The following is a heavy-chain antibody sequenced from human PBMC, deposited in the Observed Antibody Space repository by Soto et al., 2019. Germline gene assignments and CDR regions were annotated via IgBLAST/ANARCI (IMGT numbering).Heavy chain of an antibody. Sequence: QVQLVQSGAEVKKPGASVKVSCKASGYTFTSYDINWVRQATGQGLEWMGWMNPNSGNTGYAQKFQGRVTMTRNTSISTAYMELSSLRSEDTAVYYCARGRRIFGVVIIHHDAFDIWGQGTMVTVSS. J-gene: IGHJ3*02. D-gene: IGHD3-3*01. CDR2: MNPNSGNT. CDR3: ARGRRIFGVVIIHHDAFDI. CDR1: GYTFTSYD. V-gene: IGHV1-8*01.